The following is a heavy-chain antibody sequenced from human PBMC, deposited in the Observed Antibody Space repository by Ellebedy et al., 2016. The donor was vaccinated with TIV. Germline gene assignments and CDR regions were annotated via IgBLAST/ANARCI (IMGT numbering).Heavy chain of an antibody. CDR3: ASRSSNIPGSRSRTPYYYYGVDV. CDR1: GYNLISYW. V-gene: IGHV5-51*01. D-gene: IGHD3-10*01. CDR2: IYPSDSET. Sequence: GESLKISCQGSGYNLISYWIGWVRQRPGKGLEWMGIIYPSDSETRYSPSFQGQVTISADKSISTAYLQWSSLRASDTAMYYCASRSSNIPGSRSRTPYYYYGVDVWGQGTTITVSS. J-gene: IGHJ6*02.